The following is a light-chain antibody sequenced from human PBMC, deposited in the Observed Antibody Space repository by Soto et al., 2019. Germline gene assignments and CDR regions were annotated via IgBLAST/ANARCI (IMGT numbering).Light chain of an antibody. V-gene: IGKV1-5*03. J-gene: IGKJ1*01. CDR1: QSINKW. CDR3: KHYRGDRAT. Sequence: DILLTQSPSTLSASVGDRVTISCRASQSINKWLAWYQHKPGKAPNLLIYEVSTLHSGVPSRFSGSGSGTEFPLTTSARRPDDFATYYGKHYRGDRATFAQGTKVK. CDR2: EVS.